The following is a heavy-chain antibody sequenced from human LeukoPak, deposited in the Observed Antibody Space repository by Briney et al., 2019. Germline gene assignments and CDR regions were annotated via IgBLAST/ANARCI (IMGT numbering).Heavy chain of an antibody. J-gene: IGHJ4*02. D-gene: IGHD3-3*01. CDR1: GFTFSSYA. Sequence: GGSLRLSRAASGFTFSSYAMSWVRQAPGKGLEWVSAISGSGGSTYYADSVKGRFTISRDNSKNTLYLQMNSLRAEDTAVYYCAKDSAPYYDFWSGYYPPDYWGRGTLVTVSS. V-gene: IGHV3-23*01. CDR2: ISGSGGST. CDR3: AKDSAPYYDFWSGYYPPDY.